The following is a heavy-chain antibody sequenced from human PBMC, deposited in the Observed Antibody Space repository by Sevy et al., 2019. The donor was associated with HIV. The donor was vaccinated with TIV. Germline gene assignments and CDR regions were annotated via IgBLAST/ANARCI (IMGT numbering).Heavy chain of an antibody. Sequence: SETLSLTCSVSGGSISSYFWTWVRQSPGKGLEWIGNIYFTGNTDYSPSLKSRVTLSLDTSKSQFSLTLKSVTAADTAIYICARDSTTRARVLDYWGQGTLVTVSS. CDR3: ARDSTTRARVLDY. CDR1: GGSISSYF. D-gene: IGHD1-1*01. V-gene: IGHV4-59*01. CDR2: IYFTGNT. J-gene: IGHJ4*02.